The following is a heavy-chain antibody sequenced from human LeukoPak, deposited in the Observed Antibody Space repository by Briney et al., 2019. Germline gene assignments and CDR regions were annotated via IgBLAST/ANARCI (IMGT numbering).Heavy chain of an antibody. Sequence: GASVKVSCKASGYTFTSYDINWVRQATGQGLEWMGWMNPNSGNTGYAQKFQGRVTMSRNTSISTAYMELSSLRSEDTAVYYCAREPVGEDHESSGHFDYWGQGTQVTVSS. D-gene: IGHD3-22*01. CDR2: MNPNSGNT. V-gene: IGHV1-8*01. CDR3: AREPVGEDHESSGHFDY. CDR1: GYTFTSYD. J-gene: IGHJ4*02.